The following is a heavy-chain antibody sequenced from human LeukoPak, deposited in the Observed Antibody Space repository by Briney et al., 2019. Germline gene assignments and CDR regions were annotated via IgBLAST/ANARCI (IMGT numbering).Heavy chain of an antibody. V-gene: IGHV3-30*04. D-gene: IGHD3-22*01. CDR1: GLAFSSYA. Sequence: GGSLRLSCAASGLAFSSYAMHWVRQAPGKGLEWVAVISYDGSNKYYADSVKGRFTISRDNSKNTLYLQMNSLRAEDTAVYYCASQYYYDSSGYYYDPAFDYWGQGTLVTVSS. J-gene: IGHJ4*02. CDR3: ASQYYYDSSGYYYDPAFDY. CDR2: ISYDGSNK.